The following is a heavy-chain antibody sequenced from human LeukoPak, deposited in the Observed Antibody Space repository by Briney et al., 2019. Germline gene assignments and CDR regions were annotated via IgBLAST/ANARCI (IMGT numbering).Heavy chain of an antibody. CDR2: IYSSGST. J-gene: IGHJ4*02. D-gene: IGHD1-26*01. Sequence: KPSETLSLTCTVSGGSISSSSYYWGWIRQPPGKGLEWIGNIYSSGSTYYNASLQSRVTISIDTSKNQFSLRLSSVTAADTAMYYCVKSGGYGLIDYWGQGTRVTVSS. CDR3: VKSGGYGLIDY. CDR1: GGSISSSSYY. V-gene: IGHV4-39*01.